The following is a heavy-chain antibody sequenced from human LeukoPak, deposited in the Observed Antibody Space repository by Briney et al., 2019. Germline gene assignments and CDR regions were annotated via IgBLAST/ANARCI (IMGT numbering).Heavy chain of an antibody. Sequence: GGSLRLSCAASGFIFSSYWMSWVRQAPGKGLEWVANIKQDGSEKYYVDSVKGRFTISRDNAKNSLYLQMNSLKTEDTALYFCTTSYSGNSWYDWFGPWGQGTLVTVSS. V-gene: IGHV3-7*03. CDR1: GFIFSSYW. CDR2: IKQDGSEK. J-gene: IGHJ5*02. D-gene: IGHD6-13*01. CDR3: TTSYSGNSWYDWFGP.